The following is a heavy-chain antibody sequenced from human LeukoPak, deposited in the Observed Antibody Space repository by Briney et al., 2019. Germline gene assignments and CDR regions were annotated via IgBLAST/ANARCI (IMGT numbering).Heavy chain of an antibody. CDR3: ARGVTSLYFDY. CDR2: IYHSGST. D-gene: IGHD3-16*02. Sequence: KPSETLSLTCAVSGGSISSGGYSWSWIRQPPGKGLEWIGYIYHSGSTYYNPSLKSRVTISVDRSKNQLSLNLSSVTAADTAVYYCARGVTSLYFDYWGQGTLVTVFS. J-gene: IGHJ4*02. V-gene: IGHV4-30-2*01. CDR1: GGSISSGGYS.